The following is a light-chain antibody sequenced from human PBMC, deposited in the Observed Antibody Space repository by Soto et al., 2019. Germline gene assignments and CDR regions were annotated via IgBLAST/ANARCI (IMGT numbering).Light chain of an antibody. CDR3: SSYTSSSILYV. CDR2: EVS. Sequence: QSALTQPASVSGSPGKSITISCTGTSSDIGGYNYVSWYQQHPGKAPKIMIYEVSNRPSGVSNRFSGSKSGYTASLTISGLQAEDEADYYCSSYTSSSILYVFGTGTKVTVL. V-gene: IGLV2-14*01. J-gene: IGLJ1*01. CDR1: SSDIGGYNY.